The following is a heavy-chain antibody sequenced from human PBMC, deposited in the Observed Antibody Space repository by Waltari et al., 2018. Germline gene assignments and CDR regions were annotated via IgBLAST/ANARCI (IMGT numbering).Heavy chain of an antibody. V-gene: IGHV4-39*07. CDR2: IYYSGST. J-gene: IGHJ3*02. CDR3: ASIAAAGTGAFDI. D-gene: IGHD6-13*01. Sequence: QLQLQESGPGLVKPSETLSLTCTVSGGSISSSSYYWGWIRQPPGKGLEWIGSIYYSGSTYYNPPLKSRVTIAVDTSKNQFSLKLSSVTAADTAVYYCASIAAAGTGAFDIWGQGTMVTVSS. CDR1: GGSISSSSYY.